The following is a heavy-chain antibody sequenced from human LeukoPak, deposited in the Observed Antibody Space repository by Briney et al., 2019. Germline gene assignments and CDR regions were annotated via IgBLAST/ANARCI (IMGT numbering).Heavy chain of an antibody. Sequence: SETLSLTCTVSGGSISSGGYYWSWIRQHPGKGLEWIGYIYYSGSTYYNPSLKSRVTISVDTSKNQFSLKLSSVTAADTAVYYCARGGVLRYFDWLDYWGQGTLVTVSS. CDR2: IYYSGST. J-gene: IGHJ4*02. D-gene: IGHD3-9*01. CDR1: GGSISSGGYY. V-gene: IGHV4-31*03. CDR3: ARGGVLRYFDWLDY.